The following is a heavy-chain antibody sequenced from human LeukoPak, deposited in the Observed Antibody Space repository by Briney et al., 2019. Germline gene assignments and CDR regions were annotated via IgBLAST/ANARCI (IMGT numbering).Heavy chain of an antibody. CDR3: ARGHSVVVVAATFLYY. J-gene: IGHJ4*02. V-gene: IGHV4-59*02. CDR2: IYSSGST. CDR1: GGSVRGYY. D-gene: IGHD2-15*01. Sequence: SETLSLTCTVSGGSVRGYYCNWLRQPPGEGLEWIGFIYSSGSTNYNPSLKSRVTISVDTSKNQFSLKLSSVTAADTAVYYCARGHSVVVVAATFLYYWGQGALVTVSS.